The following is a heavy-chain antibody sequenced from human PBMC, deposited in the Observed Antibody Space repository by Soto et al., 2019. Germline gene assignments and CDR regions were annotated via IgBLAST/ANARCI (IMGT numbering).Heavy chain of an antibody. D-gene: IGHD3-22*01. J-gene: IGHJ4*02. CDR1: GFTFSSYA. CDR2: ISSNGGST. V-gene: IGHV3-64*04. Sequence: GGSLRLSCSASGFTFSSYAMHWVRQAPGKGLEYVSAISSNGGSTYYADSVKGRFTISRDNSKNTLYLQMNSLRAEDTAVYYCATRRYYDSSGYYYFDYWGQGTLVTV. CDR3: ATRRYYDSSGYYYFDY.